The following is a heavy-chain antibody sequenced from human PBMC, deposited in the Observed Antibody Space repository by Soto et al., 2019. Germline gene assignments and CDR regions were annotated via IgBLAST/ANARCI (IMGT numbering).Heavy chain of an antibody. CDR1: GGSVTSYY. CDR2: IYNTGST. CDR3: ARDMRVFGGIDV. V-gene: IGHV4-4*07. D-gene: IGHD3-3*01. J-gene: IGHJ6*02. Sequence: PSETLSLTCTVSGGSVTSYYWSWIRQPAGKGLEWIGRIYNTGSTNYSPSLQSRVTMSVDTSKNQVSLRLTSVTAADTAVYYCARDMRVFGGIDVWGQGTTVTVS.